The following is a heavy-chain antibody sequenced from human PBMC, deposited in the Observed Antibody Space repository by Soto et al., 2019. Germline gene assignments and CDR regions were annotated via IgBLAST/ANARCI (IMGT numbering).Heavy chain of an antibody. CDR1: GGSVSSGSYY. CDR3: ARDRAGYYDSSGYSSWFDP. CDR2: IYYSGST. D-gene: IGHD3-22*01. J-gene: IGHJ5*02. V-gene: IGHV4-61*01. Sequence: QVQLRESGPGLVKPSETLSLTCTVSGGSVSSGSYYWSWIRQPPGKGLEWIGYIYYSGSTNYNPSLKSRVTISVDTSKNQFSLKLSSVTAADTAVYYCARDRAGYYDSSGYSSWFDPWGQGTLVTVSS.